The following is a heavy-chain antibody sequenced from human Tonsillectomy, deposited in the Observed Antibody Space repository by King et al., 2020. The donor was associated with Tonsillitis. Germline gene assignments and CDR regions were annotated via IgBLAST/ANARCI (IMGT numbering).Heavy chain of an antibody. CDR1: GYNFASNW. V-gene: IGHV5-10-1*01. D-gene: IGHD3-10*01. CDR3: ARRVIRGVIRFDL. Sequence: QLVQSGAGVKKPGESLRISCQGSGYNFASNWIDWVRQVPGKGLEWVATIDPSDSYPNYSPSFQGHVTVSADTSTSTAYLQWTSLKPSDTALYYCARRVIRGVIRFDLWGQGTQVTVSS. CDR2: IDPSDSYP. J-gene: IGHJ4*02.